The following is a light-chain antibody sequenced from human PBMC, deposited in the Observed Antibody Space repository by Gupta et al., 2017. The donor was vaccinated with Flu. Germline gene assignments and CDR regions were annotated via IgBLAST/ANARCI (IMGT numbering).Light chain of an antibody. Sequence: YVLTQPPSGSVAPGQTARITCGGNNIGSKSVHWYQQKPGQDPVLVVDDDSDRPSGIPERFSGSNSGNTATPNTSRVEAGDEADDYCQVWDSSSNHGVFGGGTKLTVI. CDR1: NIGSKS. CDR3: QVWDSSSNHGV. CDR2: DDS. J-gene: IGLJ2*01. V-gene: IGLV3-21*02.